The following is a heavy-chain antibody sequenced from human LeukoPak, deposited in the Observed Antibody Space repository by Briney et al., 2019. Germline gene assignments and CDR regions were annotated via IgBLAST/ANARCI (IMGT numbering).Heavy chain of an antibody. V-gene: IGHV4-4*07. J-gene: IGHJ4*02. CDR1: GGSITSYY. CDR2: TYNRGST. CDR3: ARVDDRNYYYYFDY. Sequence: SEALSLTCTVTGGSITSYYWNWIRPPAARGLEWIGRTYNRGSTNYNPSLKSRVTMSVDTSKNQFSLKLTSVTAADTPVYYCARVDDRNYYYYFDYWGQGNLVTASS. D-gene: IGHD3-22*01.